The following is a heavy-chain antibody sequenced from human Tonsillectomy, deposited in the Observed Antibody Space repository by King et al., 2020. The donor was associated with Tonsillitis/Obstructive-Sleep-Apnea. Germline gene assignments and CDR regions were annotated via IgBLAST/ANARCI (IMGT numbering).Heavy chain of an antibody. Sequence: EVQLVESGGGLVQPGGSLRLSCAASGFTFSNYEMNWVRQAPGKGLEWVSYIVSSGSTIYYAESVKGPFTISRDNAKNSLYLQMNSLRAEDTAVYYCARDADSTGWYDYWGQGTLVTVSS. CDR3: ARDADSTGWYDY. D-gene: IGHD6-19*01. V-gene: IGHV3-48*03. CDR2: IVSSGSTI. J-gene: IGHJ4*02. CDR1: GFTFSNYE.